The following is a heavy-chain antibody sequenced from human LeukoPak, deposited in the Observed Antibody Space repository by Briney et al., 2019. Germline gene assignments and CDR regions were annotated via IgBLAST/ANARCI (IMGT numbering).Heavy chain of an antibody. J-gene: IGHJ4*02. CDR1: RGSISSYY. CDR3: ARGRVTIFGVVIPHFDN. D-gene: IGHD3-3*01. CDR2: IDNSGNT. Sequence: SETLSLTCTVSRGSISSYYWSWIRQPPGKGLEWIGYIDNSGNTNSNPSLKSRVTMSVDTSKNQFSLKLSSVIAADTAVYYCARGRVTIFGVVIPHFDNWGQGTLVTVSS. V-gene: IGHV4-59*01.